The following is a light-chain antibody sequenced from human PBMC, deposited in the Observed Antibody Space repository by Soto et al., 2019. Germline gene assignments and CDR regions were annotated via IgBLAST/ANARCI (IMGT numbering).Light chain of an antibody. CDR1: QSISDW. Sequence: DIQMTQSPSTLSASVGDRVTINCRASQSISDWLAWYQHKPGKAPKVVIYMASRLESGVPSRFSGSGSGTEFTLTINSLQPDDFATYYCQQYNSYWTFGQGTKVDIK. CDR3: QQYNSYWT. V-gene: IGKV1-5*03. CDR2: MAS. J-gene: IGKJ1*01.